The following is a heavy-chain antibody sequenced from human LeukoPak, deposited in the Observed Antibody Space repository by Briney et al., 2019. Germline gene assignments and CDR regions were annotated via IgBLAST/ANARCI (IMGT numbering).Heavy chain of an antibody. CDR2: IYSGGST. CDR1: GDSISSVSYY. J-gene: IGHJ4*02. CDR3: SSSGWHVGKYDY. Sequence: SETLSLTCTVSGDSISSVSYYWGWIRQPPGKGLEWIGTIYSGGSTYYNPSLKSRVTISVDTSNNQFSLKLTSVTAVDTAVYFCSSSGWHVGKYDYWGQGTLVTVSS. V-gene: IGHV4-39*07. D-gene: IGHD6-25*01.